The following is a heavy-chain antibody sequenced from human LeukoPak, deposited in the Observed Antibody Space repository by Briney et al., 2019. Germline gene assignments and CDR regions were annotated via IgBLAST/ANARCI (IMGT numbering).Heavy chain of an antibody. CDR1: GFTFSGSA. D-gene: IGHD6-6*01. J-gene: IGHJ5*02. CDR2: IRNKANSYAT. Sequence: GGSLKLSCAASGFTFSGSAMHWVRQASGKGLEWVGRIRNKANSYATAYTASVKGRFTISRDDSKNTAYLQMNSLKTEDTAVYYCTRHSSSDNWFDPWGQGTLVTVSS. V-gene: IGHV3-73*01. CDR3: TRHSSSDNWFDP.